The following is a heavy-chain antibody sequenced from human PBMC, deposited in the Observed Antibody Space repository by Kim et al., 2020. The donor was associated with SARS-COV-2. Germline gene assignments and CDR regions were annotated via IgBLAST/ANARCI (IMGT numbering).Heavy chain of an antibody. CDR1: GYTFTSYA. J-gene: IGHJ6*02. Sequence: ASVKVSCKASGYTFTSYAMHWVRQAPGQRLEWMGWINAGNGNTKYSQKFQGRVTITRDTSASTAYMELSSLRSEDKAVYYCARGPRQFIAVAGIVGDGMDVWGQGTTVTVSS. CDR2: INAGNGNT. V-gene: IGHV1-3*01. D-gene: IGHD6-19*01. CDR3: ARGPRQFIAVAGIVGDGMDV.